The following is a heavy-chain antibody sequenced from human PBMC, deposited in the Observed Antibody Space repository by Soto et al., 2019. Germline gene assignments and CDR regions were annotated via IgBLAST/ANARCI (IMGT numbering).Heavy chain of an antibody. CDR3: AKYAGDYGDHYYYGMDV. D-gene: IGHD4-17*01. CDR1: GFTFSSYA. CDR2: ISGSGGST. Sequence: GSLRLSCAASGFTFSSYAMSWVRQAPGKGLEWVSAISGSGGSTYYADSVKGRFTISRDNSKNTLYLQMNSLRAEDTAVYYCAKYAGDYGDHYYYGMDVWGQGTTVTVSS. J-gene: IGHJ6*02. V-gene: IGHV3-23*01.